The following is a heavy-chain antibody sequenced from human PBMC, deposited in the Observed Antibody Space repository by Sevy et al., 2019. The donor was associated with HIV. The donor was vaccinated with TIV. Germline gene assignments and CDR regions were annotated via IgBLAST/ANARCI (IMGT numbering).Heavy chain of an antibody. Sequence: GGSLRLSCAASGFTFSSYAMSWVRQAPGKGLEWVSAISGSGGSTYYADSVKGRFTISRDNSKNTLYLQMNSLRAEATAVYYCAADSSGFQRAWYYYYYMDVWGKGTTVTVSS. CDR2: ISGSGGST. V-gene: IGHV3-23*01. CDR3: AADSSGFQRAWYYYYYMDV. D-gene: IGHD3-22*01. J-gene: IGHJ6*03. CDR1: GFTFSSYA.